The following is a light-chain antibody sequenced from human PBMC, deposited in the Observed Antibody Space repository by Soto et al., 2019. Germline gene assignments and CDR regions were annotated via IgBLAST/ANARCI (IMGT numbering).Light chain of an antibody. CDR2: AAS. J-gene: IGKJ2*01. CDR1: QGISNY. V-gene: IGKV1-27*01. CDR3: QEYNSAPHT. Sequence: DIEMTQSPSALSASVGDRVTITCRASQGISNYLAWYQQKPGKVPKLLIYAASTLQSGVPSRFSGSGSGTAFTLTINSLQPEDVATYYCQEYNSAPHTFGQGTKLEIK.